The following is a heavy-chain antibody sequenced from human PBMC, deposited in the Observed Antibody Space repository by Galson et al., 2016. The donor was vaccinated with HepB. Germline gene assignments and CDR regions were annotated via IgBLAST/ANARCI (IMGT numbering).Heavy chain of an antibody. CDR2: ISSSSTYI. J-gene: IGHJ4*02. CDR3: AGGAEWLALWYFDY. Sequence: SLRLSCAASGFTFTSYSMNWVRQAPGKGLEWVSSISSSSTYIYYADSVKGRFTISRDNAKNSLYLQMNSLRADDTAVYYCAGGAEWLALWYFDYWGQGTQVTVSS. D-gene: IGHD6-19*01. V-gene: IGHV3-21*01. CDR1: GFTFTSYS.